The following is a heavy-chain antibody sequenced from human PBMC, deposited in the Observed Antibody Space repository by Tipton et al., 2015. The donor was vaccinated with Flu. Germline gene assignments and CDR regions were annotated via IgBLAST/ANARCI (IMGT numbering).Heavy chain of an antibody. CDR1: GGSFSDHY. Sequence: TLSLTCAVYGGSFSDHYWTWLRQAPGKGLEWIGEINHSGSSNYNPSLKSRLTISVDTSKNQFSLKLSSVSAADTAVYYCARGIYCSGGSCYPGGGYFDHWGQGTLVTVSS. V-gene: IGHV4-34*01. J-gene: IGHJ4*02. CDR2: INHSGSS. CDR3: ARGIYCSGGSCYPGGGYFDH. D-gene: IGHD2-15*01.